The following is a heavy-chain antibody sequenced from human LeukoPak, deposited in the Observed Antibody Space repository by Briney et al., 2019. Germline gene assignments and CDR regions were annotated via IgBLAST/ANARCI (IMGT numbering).Heavy chain of an antibody. CDR3: AKRGHYFDRSGHHRWAFGY. V-gene: IGHV3-30-3*02. CDR2: ISYDGSNK. Sequence: GRSLRLSCAASGFTFSSYAMHWVRQAPGKGLEWVAVISYDGSNKYYADSVKGRFTISRDNSKNTLYLQMNSLRTEDTAVYYCAKRGHYFDRSGHHRWAFGYWGQGTLVTASS. J-gene: IGHJ4*02. D-gene: IGHD3-22*01. CDR1: GFTFSSYA.